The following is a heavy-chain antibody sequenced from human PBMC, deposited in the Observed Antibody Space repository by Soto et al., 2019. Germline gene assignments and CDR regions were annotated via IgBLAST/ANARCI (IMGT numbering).Heavy chain of an antibody. CDR2: IYHSGST. Sequence: PSETLSLTCAVSGYSISSGYYWGWIRQPPGKGLEWIGSIYHSGSTYYNPSLKSRVTISVDTSKNQFSLKLSSVTAADTAVYYCARDQGAYYDILTGYPPDYYYYRMDVWGQGTTVTVSS. CDR3: ARDQGAYYDILTGYPPDYYYYRMDV. CDR1: GYSISSGYY. J-gene: IGHJ6*02. V-gene: IGHV4-38-2*02. D-gene: IGHD3-9*01.